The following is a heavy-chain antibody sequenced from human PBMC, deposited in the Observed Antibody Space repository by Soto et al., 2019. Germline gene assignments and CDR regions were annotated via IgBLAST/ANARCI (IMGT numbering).Heavy chain of an antibody. Sequence: GSLSLSCAASGFTFSSYAMSWVRQAPGKGLEWVSAISGSGGSTYYADSVKGRFTISRDNSKNTLYLQMNSLRAEDTAVYYCAKFQVVPYTAFDYWGQGTLVTVSS. CDR2: ISGSGGST. CDR1: GFTFSSYA. J-gene: IGHJ4*02. V-gene: IGHV3-23*01. D-gene: IGHD2-2*01. CDR3: AKFQVVPYTAFDY.